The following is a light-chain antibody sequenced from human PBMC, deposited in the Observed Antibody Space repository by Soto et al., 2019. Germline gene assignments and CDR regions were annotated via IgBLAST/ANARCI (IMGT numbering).Light chain of an antibody. J-gene: IGKJ5*01. V-gene: IGKV1-5*01. Sequence: DIQMTQSPSTLSASVGDRVTITCRASQSISSWLAWYQQKPGKAPKLLIYDASSLESGVPSRFSGSGSGTEFTLTISSLQPDDFATYYCQQYDNFPRAINFGQGTRLEIK. CDR3: QQYDNFPRAIN. CDR1: QSISSW. CDR2: DAS.